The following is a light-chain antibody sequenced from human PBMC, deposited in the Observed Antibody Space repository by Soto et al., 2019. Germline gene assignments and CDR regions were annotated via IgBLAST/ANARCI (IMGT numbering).Light chain of an antibody. CDR2: GAS. CDR1: QSVSSSY. Sequence: EIVMTQSPATLSVSPGERATRSCRASQSVSSSYLAWYQQKPGQAPRLLIYGASSRATGIPDRFSGSGSGTDFTLTISRLEPEDFAVYYCQQYGSSPRFGPGTKVDIK. J-gene: IGKJ3*01. CDR3: QQYGSSPR. V-gene: IGKV3-20*01.